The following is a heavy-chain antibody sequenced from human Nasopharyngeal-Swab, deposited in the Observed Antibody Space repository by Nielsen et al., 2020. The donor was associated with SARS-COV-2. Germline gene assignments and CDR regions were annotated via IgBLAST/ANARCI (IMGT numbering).Heavy chain of an antibody. CDR3: ARGLSVIVPSPALGLGPWYSYYYMDV. D-gene: IGHD2/OR15-2a*01. J-gene: IGHJ6*03. Sequence: SDTLSLTCAVFSGSFSDYKWHWVRQPPGKGLEWLWEINQGGTTNYNTSLKSRVTVSIDTSKNQLSLRLTPVTAAATAVYYCARGLSVIVPSPALGLGPWYSYYYMDVWDKGTTVTVSS. CDR2: INQGGTT. CDR1: SGSFSDYK. V-gene: IGHV4-34*01.